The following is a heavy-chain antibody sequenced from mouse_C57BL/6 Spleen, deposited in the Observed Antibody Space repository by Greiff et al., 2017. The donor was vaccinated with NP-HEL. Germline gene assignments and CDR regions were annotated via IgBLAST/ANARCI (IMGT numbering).Heavy chain of an antibody. CDR2: IDPSDSYT. D-gene: IGHD1-1*01. Sequence: QVQLQQPGAELVMPGASVKLSCKASGYTFTSYWMHWVKQRPGQGLEWIGEIDPSDSYTNYNQKFKGKSTLTVDKSSSTAYMQLSSLTSEDSAVYYCARGDYYGSSYGGYFVVWGTGTTVTVSS. CDR1: GYTFTSYW. CDR3: ARGDYYGSSYGGYFVV. J-gene: IGHJ1*03. V-gene: IGHV1-69*01.